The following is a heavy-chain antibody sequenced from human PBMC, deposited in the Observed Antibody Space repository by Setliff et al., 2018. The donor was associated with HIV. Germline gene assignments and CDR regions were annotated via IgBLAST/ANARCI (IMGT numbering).Heavy chain of an antibody. V-gene: IGHV4-39*07. CDR1: GGSISSSSYY. CDR2: INYSGST. D-gene: IGHD3-3*01. CDR3: ARALPLEWSHDGFDI. Sequence: SETLSLTCTVSGGSISSSSYYWGWIRQPPGKGLEWIGSINYSGSTYYNPSLKSRVTISVDTSKNQFSLKLRSVTAADTAVYYCARALPLEWSHDGFDIWGQGTMVTV. J-gene: IGHJ3*02.